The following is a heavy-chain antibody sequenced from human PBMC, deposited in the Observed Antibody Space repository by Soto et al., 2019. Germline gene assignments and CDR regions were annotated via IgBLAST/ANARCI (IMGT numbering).Heavy chain of an antibody. CDR1: GITFNRSA. J-gene: IGHJ6*02. V-gene: IGHV1-58*02. CDR2: IVVGSNNR. Sequence: QMQLVQSGPEVKKPGTSVKVSCKASGITFNRSAIQWVRQARGQRLEWVGWIVVGSNNRDYAQKFQERVTITSDMSTSTVYMELSGLSSEDTAVYYCAAVQESPYSMGIWGQGTTVTVSS. CDR3: AAVQESPYSMGI. D-gene: IGHD2-15*01.